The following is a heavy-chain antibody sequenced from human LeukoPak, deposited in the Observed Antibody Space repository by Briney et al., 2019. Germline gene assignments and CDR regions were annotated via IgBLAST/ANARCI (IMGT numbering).Heavy chain of an antibody. CDR2: ISAYNGNT. V-gene: IGHV1-18*01. CDR3: ARGRYCSGGSCYYSY. J-gene: IGHJ4*02. Sequence: ASVKVSCKASGYTFTSYGVSWVRQAPGQGLEWMGWISAYNGNTNYAQKVRGRVTMTTDTSTRTAYMELRSLRSDDTAVYYCARGRYCSGGSCYYSYWGQGTLVTVSS. D-gene: IGHD2-15*01. CDR1: GYTFTSYG.